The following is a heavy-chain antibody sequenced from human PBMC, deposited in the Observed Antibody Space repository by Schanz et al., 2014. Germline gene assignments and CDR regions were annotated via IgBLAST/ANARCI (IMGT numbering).Heavy chain of an antibody. CDR1: GGTFSTYT. Sequence: QVQLVQSGAEAKKPGSSVKVSCKASGGTFSTYTISWVRQAPGQGLEWMGRIIPILGIANYAQKFQGRVTNTADKSTSTAYMDLSSLRPEDTAVYYCARDGGEVVRGVIEGVNHYYYGMDVWGRGTTITVSS. CDR2: IIPILGIA. D-gene: IGHD3-10*01. J-gene: IGHJ6*02. CDR3: ARDGGEVVRGVIEGVNHYYYGMDV. V-gene: IGHV1-69*08.